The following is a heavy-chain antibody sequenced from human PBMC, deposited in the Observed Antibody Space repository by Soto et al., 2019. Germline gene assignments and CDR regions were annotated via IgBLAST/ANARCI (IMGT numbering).Heavy chain of an antibody. D-gene: IGHD3-16*01. CDR2: IIPILNIT. CDR3: ARGVCLTGGGKNYYFYYMDV. J-gene: IGHJ6*03. CDR1: GGTLSSYT. Sequence: QVQLVQSGAEVKKPGSSVRVSCKPSGGTLSSYTFNWVRQAPGQGLEWMGRIIPILNITNYAQKFQGRVPIAADKSTSTAYMELSSLRSEASAIYYCARGVCLTGGGKNYYFYYMDVWGKGTTVTVSS. V-gene: IGHV1-69*02.